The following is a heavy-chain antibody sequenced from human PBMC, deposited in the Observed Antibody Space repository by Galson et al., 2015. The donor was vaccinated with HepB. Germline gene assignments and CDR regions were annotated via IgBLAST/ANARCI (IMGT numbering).Heavy chain of an antibody. Sequence: SVKVSCKVSGGDFKSHSISWVRQAPGQGLEWMGRITAIDNYASYAEQFKGRLTLTADKVTNTAHMEMSTLRPEDTAVYYCARDASGETWLQLSVWGQGTTVTVSS. CDR2: ITAIDNYA. CDR3: ARDASGETWLQLSV. V-gene: IGHV1-69*04. D-gene: IGHD1-26*01. CDR1: GGDFKSHS. J-gene: IGHJ6*02.